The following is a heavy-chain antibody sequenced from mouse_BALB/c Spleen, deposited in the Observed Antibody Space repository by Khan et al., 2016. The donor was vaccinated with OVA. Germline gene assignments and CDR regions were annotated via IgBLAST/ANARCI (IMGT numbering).Heavy chain of an antibody. D-gene: IGHD2-12*01. CDR1: GFTFSSYG. CDR2: INSNGGST. CDR3: GRMARTIN. J-gene: IGHJ2*01. V-gene: IGHV5-6-3*01. Sequence: EVELVEPGGGLVQPGGSLKLSCAASGFTFSSYGMSWVRQTPDKRLELVATINSNGGSTYYPDSVKGRFTISRDNAKNTLYLQMSSLKSEDTAMYYCGRMARTINWGQGTTLTVSA.